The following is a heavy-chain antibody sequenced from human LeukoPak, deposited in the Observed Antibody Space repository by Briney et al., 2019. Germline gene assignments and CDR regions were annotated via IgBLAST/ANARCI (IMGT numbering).Heavy chain of an antibody. CDR1: GFTFSSYW. J-gene: IGHJ4*02. Sequence: PGGSLRLSCAASGFTFSSYWMSWVRQAPGKGLEWVANVKQDGSEKYYVDSVKGGFTIPRDNAKCSLYLQTNSVRAEDTAVYCGARSIAAAGIYFDYGGQGTLVTVSS. CDR3: ARSIAAAGIYFDY. CDR2: VKQDGSEK. V-gene: IGHV3-7*01. D-gene: IGHD6-13*01.